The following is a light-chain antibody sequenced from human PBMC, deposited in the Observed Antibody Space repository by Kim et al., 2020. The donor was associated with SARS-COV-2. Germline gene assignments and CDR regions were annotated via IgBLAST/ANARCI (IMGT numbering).Light chain of an antibody. CDR3: QQYGSSPPYS. CDR1: QSVGSSY. CDR2: GAS. Sequence: PGERATLSCRASQSVGSSYLAWYQQKPGQAPRLLIYGASSRATGIPDRFSGSGSGTDFTLTISRLEPEDFAVYYCQQYGSSPPYSFGQGTKLEI. V-gene: IGKV3-20*01. J-gene: IGKJ2*03.